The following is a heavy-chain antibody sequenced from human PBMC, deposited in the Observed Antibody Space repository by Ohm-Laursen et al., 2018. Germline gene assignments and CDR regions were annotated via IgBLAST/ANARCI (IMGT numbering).Heavy chain of an antibody. CDR2: MNPNSGNT. CDR1: GYTFTSYD. D-gene: IGHD1-26*01. V-gene: IGHV1-8*01. CDR3: ARDLEVGAPYGMDV. J-gene: IGHJ6*02. Sequence: ASVKVSCKASGYTFTSYDINWVRQATGQGLEWMGWMNPNSGNTGYAQKFQGRVTMTRNTSISTAYMELSSLRSEDTAVYYCARDLEVGAPYGMDVWGQGTTVTVSS.